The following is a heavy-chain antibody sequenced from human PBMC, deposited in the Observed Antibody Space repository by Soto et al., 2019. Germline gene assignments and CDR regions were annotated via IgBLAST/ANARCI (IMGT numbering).Heavy chain of an antibody. J-gene: IGHJ4*02. CDR1: GDSISSYY. Sequence: QVQLQESGPGLVKPSETLSLTCTVSGDSISSYYWSWIRQPPGKGLEWIGYIYYSGSTNYNPSLKSRVTISVDTSKNQFSLKLSSVTGADTAVYYCARVGGLVHFDYWGQGTLVTVSS. CDR2: IYYSGST. CDR3: ARVGGLVHFDY. V-gene: IGHV4-59*01. D-gene: IGHD6-19*01.